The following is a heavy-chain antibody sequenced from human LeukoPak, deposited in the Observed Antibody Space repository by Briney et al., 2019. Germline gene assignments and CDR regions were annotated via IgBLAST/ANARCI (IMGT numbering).Heavy chain of an antibody. CDR2: IKSEIDGGTT. CDR1: GLPFSNAW. V-gene: IGHV3-15*01. J-gene: IGHJ4*02. CDR3: TTRIVVPGFDY. D-gene: IGHD6-19*01. Sequence: GGSLRLSCAASGLPFSNAWLTWVRQAPGKGLEWVGRIKSEIDGGTTDYAAPVKGRFTISRDDSKNTLYLQMNSLRTEDTAVYYCTTRIVVPGFDYWGQGTLVTVSS.